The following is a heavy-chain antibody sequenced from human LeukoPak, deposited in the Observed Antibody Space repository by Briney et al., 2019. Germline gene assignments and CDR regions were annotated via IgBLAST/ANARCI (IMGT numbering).Heavy chain of an antibody. CDR1: GFTFSSYS. J-gene: IGHJ4*02. Sequence: MAGGSLRLSCAASGFTFSSYSMNWVRQAPGKGLEWVSSISSSSSYIYYADSVKGRFTISRDNAKNSLYLQMNSLRAEDTAVYYCARDDSSGYWYRGAIDYWGQGTLVTVSS. D-gene: IGHD3-22*01. CDR3: ARDDSSGYWYRGAIDY. CDR2: ISSSSSYI. V-gene: IGHV3-21*01.